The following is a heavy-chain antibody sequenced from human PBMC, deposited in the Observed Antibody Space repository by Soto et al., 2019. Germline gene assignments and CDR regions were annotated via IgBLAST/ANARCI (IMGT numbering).Heavy chain of an antibody. CDR1: GFTFSSYS. V-gene: IGHV3-48*02. D-gene: IGHD3-22*01. Sequence: PGGSLRLSCAASGFTFSSYSMNWVRQAPGKGLEWVSYISSSSSTIYYADSVKGRFTISRDNAKNSLYLQMNSLRDEDTAVYYCARDSLDDSSGYWDTIYGMDVWGQGTTVTVSS. J-gene: IGHJ6*02. CDR3: ARDSLDDSSGYWDTIYGMDV. CDR2: ISSSSSTI.